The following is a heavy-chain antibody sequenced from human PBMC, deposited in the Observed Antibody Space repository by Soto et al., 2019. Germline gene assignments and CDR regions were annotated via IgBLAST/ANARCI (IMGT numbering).Heavy chain of an antibody. J-gene: IGHJ4*02. V-gene: IGHV1-24*01. CDR2: FDPEDGET. Sequence: ASVKVSCKVSGYTLTELSMHWVRQAPGKGLEWMGGFDPEDGETIYAQKFQGRVTMTEDTSTDTAYMELSSLRSEDTAVYYCATAPSSLPRLGLDYWGQGTLVTVSS. CDR1: GYTLTELS. CDR3: ATAPSSLPRLGLDY. D-gene: IGHD3-16*01.